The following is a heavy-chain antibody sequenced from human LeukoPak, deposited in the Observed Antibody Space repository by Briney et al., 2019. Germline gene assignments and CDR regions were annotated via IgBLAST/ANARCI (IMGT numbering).Heavy chain of an antibody. D-gene: IGHD7-27*01. Sequence: PSETLSLTCTVSGGSISSGGYYWSWIRQHPGKGLEWIGYIYYSGSTYYNPSLKSRVTISVDTSKNQFSLKLSSVTAADTAVYYCAATGDRNWFDPWGQGTLVTVSS. CDR1: GGSISSGGYY. V-gene: IGHV4-31*03. CDR3: AATGDRNWFDP. J-gene: IGHJ5*02. CDR2: IYYSGST.